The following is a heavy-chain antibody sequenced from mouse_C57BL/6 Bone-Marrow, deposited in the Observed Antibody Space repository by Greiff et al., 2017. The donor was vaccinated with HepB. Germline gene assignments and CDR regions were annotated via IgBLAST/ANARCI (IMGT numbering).Heavy chain of an antibody. V-gene: IGHV5-15*01. Sequence: EVQVEESGGGVVQPGGSLKISCAASGFTFSDSGMAWVRQDPRKGPEWVAFISNLAYSIYYADTVTGRFTISRENTKNTLYLEMSSLRSEDTALYYCARPSLSYLYFDVWCTGTTLTDSS. J-gene: IGHJ1*03. D-gene: IGHD6-1*01. CDR1: GFTFSDSG. CDR3: ARPSLSYLYFDV. CDR2: ISNLAYSI.